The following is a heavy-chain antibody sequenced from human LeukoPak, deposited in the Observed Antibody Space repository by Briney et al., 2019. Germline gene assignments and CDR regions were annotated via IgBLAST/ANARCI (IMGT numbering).Heavy chain of an antibody. Sequence: ASVKVSCKASGGTFSSYAISWLRQAPGHGLEWMGIINPSSASTSYAQKFQGRVTMTRDTSTTTVYMELSSLRSEDTAVYYCARGAPVVVPTDYGPGYFRHWGQGTLVTVSS. D-gene: IGHD2-15*01. J-gene: IGHJ1*01. CDR3: ARGAPVVVPTDYGPGYFRH. CDR2: INPSSAST. V-gene: IGHV1-46*01. CDR1: GGTFSSYA.